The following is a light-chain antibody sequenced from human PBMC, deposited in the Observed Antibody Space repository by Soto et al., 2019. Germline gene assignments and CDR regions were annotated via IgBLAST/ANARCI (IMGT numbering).Light chain of an antibody. V-gene: IGKV3-20*01. CDR3: HNFGSSPET. CDR1: QSVADSY. J-gene: IGKJ1*01. Sequence: EIVLTQSPGTLSLSPGESATLSCRASQSVADSYLAWYQQKPGRAPRLLFYAETRRATGIPDRLSGSGSGTDLNLTISTLEPDDFAVYYCHNFGSSPETCGQGTKVDIK. CDR2: AET.